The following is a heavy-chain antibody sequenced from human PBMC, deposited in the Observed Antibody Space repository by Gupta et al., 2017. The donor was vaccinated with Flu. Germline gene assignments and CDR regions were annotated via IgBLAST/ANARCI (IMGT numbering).Heavy chain of an antibody. CDR3: ARYGPNSDRNSFDF. D-gene: IGHD1-26*01. CDR2: FFVSEIT. J-gene: IGHJ4*02. Sequence: QVQLQQSGPGLVKPSETLSLTCTVSGGPISDYYWSWIRQPAGKGLEWIGRFFVSEITVYNPSLKSRVIMSVDTSKNQFSLKLTSVTAADTAGYYCARYGPNSDRNSFDFWGQGTLVTVSS. CDR1: GGPISDYY. V-gene: IGHV4-4*07.